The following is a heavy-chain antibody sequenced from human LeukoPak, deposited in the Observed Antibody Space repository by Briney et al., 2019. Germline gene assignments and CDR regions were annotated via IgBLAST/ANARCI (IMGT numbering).Heavy chain of an antibody. J-gene: IGHJ4*02. CDR2: IYHSGST. Sequence: SETLSLTCAVSGYSISSGYYWGWIRQPPGKGLEWIGDIYHSGSTYYNPSLKSRVTISVDTSKNQFSLKLSSVTAADTAVYYCARLPPYSSSAYYFDYWGQGTLVTVSS. D-gene: IGHD6-6*01. CDR3: ARLPPYSSSAYYFDY. CDR1: GYSISSGYY. V-gene: IGHV4-38-2*01.